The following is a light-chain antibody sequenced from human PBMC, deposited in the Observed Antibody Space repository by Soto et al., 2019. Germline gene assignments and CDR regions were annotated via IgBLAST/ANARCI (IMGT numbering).Light chain of an antibody. CDR1: SSDFGNYNL. CDR2: EVN. CDR3: CSFTSSTTHV. J-gene: IGLJ1*01. Sequence: QSALTQPASVSGSPGQSITISCTGTSSDFGNYNLVSWYQQHPGKVPKLILFEVNKRPSGVSGRFSGSKSGNTASLTISGLQAEDEADDYCCSFTSSTTHVFGTGTKLTVL. V-gene: IGLV2-23*02.